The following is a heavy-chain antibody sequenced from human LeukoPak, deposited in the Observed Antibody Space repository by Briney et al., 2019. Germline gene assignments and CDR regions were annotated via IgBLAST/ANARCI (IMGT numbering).Heavy chain of an antibody. CDR2: INHSGST. J-gene: IGHJ3*02. V-gene: IGHV4-34*01. D-gene: IGHD3-10*01. CDR3: ARILIWHDAFDI. CDR1: GGFFSGYY. Sequence: SETLSLTCAVYGGFFSGYYWSWIRQPPGKGLEWIGEINHSGSTNYNPSLKSRVTISVDTSKNQFSLKLSSVTAADTAVYYCARILIWHDAFDIWGQGTMVTVSS.